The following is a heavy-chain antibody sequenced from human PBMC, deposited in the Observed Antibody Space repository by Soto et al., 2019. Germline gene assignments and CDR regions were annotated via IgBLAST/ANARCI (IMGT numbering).Heavy chain of an antibody. D-gene: IGHD3-22*01. CDR2: IWYDGSNK. V-gene: IGHV3-33*01. CDR3: ARNSYDSSGYYYGGPFDF. J-gene: IGHJ3*01. CDR1: GFCISSWS. Sequence: AAFGFCISSWSMYWLRQAPGKGLEWVAVIWYDGSNKYYADSVKGRFTISRDNSKNTLYLQMNSLRAEDTAVYYCARNSYDSSGYYYGGPFDFWCQGTMVTVSS.